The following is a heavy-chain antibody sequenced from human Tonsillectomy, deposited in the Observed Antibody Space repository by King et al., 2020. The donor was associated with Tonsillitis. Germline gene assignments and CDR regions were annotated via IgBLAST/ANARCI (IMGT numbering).Heavy chain of an antibody. D-gene: IGHD3-3*01. CDR3: AGDRPDFWCGYSRVRYGMDV. Sequence: VQLVESGGGLVKPGGSLRLSCAASGFTFSSYSMNWVRQAPGKGLEWVSSISSSSSYIYYADSVKGRFTISRDNAKNSLYLQMNSLRAEDTAVYYCAGDRPDFWCGYSRVRYGMDVWGQGTTVTVSS. CDR1: GFTFSSYS. J-gene: IGHJ6*02. V-gene: IGHV3-21*01. CDR2: ISSSSSYI.